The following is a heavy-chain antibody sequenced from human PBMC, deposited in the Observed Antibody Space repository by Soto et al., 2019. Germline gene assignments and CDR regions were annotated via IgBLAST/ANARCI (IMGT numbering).Heavy chain of an antibody. CDR1: DGSIISISYY. CDR3: ARDGVLRYFDWLSPPITRNLGFDY. V-gene: IGHV4-39*07. Sequence: LETKSLTCTVSDGSIISISYYWGWISKPPGKGLEWIGSIYYSGSTYYNPSLKSRVTISVDTSKNQFSLKLSSVTAADTAVYYCARDGVLRYFDWLSPPITRNLGFDYWGQGTLVTVSS. D-gene: IGHD3-9*01. J-gene: IGHJ4*02. CDR2: IYYSGST.